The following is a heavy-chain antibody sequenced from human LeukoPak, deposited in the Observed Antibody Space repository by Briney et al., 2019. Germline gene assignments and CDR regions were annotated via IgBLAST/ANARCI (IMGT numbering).Heavy chain of an antibody. J-gene: IGHJ4*02. Sequence: GGSLRLSCAASGFTFSSYAMSWVRQAPGKGLEWVSTISGSGGTTYYADSVKGRFTISRDNSKNTLYLQMSSLRADDTAVYYCARRSVTTFDYWGQGTLVTVSS. CDR1: GFTFSSYA. CDR2: ISGSGGTT. V-gene: IGHV3-23*01. D-gene: IGHD4-17*01. CDR3: ARRSVTTFDY.